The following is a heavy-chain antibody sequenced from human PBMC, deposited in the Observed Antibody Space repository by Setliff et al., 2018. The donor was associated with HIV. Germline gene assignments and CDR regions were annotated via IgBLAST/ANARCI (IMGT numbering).Heavy chain of an antibody. CDR3: ARQGLVLVPASIDWRLPPSPIDY. CDR2: IYYSGST. V-gene: IGHV4-39*01. D-gene: IGHD2-2*01. Sequence: SETLFLTCTVSGGSISSNNYYWGWIRQPPGKGLEWIASIYYSGSTYYNPSLKSRITISVDTSKNQFSLRLSSVTAADTAVYYCARQGLVLVPASIDWRLPPSPIDYWGQGALVTVSS. CDR1: GGSISSNNYY. J-gene: IGHJ4*02.